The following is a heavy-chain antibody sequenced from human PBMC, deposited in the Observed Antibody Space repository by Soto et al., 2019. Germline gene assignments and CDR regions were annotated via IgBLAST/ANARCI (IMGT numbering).Heavy chain of an antibody. CDR3: ARDDVLCDGGRCYGVPLYV. Sequence: WGSLRLSCAASGFTVSSKYMSWVRQAPGKGLEWVSLIQSGGPTYYADSVKGRFTISRDTSENTLHLQMDSLRAEDKAVYYCARDDVLCDGGRCYGVPLYVWGKGTTVTVSS. J-gene: IGHJ6*04. CDR1: GFTVSSKY. CDR2: IQSGGPT. V-gene: IGHV3-66*01. D-gene: IGHD2-15*01.